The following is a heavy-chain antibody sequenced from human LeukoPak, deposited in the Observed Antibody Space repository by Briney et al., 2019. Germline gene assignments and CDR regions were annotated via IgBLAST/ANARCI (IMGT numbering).Heavy chain of an antibody. CDR3: AASVQQLPYYFDY. Sequence: GASVKVSCKASGFTFTSSAMQWVRQARGQRLEWIGWIVVGSGNTNYAQKFQERVTITRDMSTSTAYMELSSLRSEDTAVYYCAASVQQLPYYFDYWGQGTLVTVSS. J-gene: IGHJ4*02. V-gene: IGHV1-58*02. D-gene: IGHD6-13*01. CDR2: IVVGSGNT. CDR1: GFTFTSSA.